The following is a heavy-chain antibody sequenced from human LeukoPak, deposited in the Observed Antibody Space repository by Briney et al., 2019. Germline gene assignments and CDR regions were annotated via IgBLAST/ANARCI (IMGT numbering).Heavy chain of an antibody. CDR2: INSDGGST. D-gene: IGHD3/OR15-3a*01. V-gene: IGHV3-74*01. CDR1: GFTFSRYW. CDR3: VLDLFSSFAFDI. Sequence: GGSLRLSCAASGFTFSRYWMHWVRQAPGKGLLWVSRINSDGGSTYYADSVKGRFTTSRDNAKNALHLQMNSLTAEDTAVYYCVLDLFSSFAFDIWGQGTMVTVSS. J-gene: IGHJ3*02.